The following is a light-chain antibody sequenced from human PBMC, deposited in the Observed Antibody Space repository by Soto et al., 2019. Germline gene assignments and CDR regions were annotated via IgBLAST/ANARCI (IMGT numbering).Light chain of an antibody. V-gene: IGKV3-20*01. Sequence: IVFTQSPCTLSLSHVERATLSCWASQSVSSSYIAWYQQKPGQAPRLLIYGASTRATGIPARFSGSGSGTHFTLTISRLEPEDFAVYYCQKYRMFGQGTKVDI. J-gene: IGKJ1*01. CDR1: QSVSSSY. CDR2: GAS. CDR3: QKYRM.